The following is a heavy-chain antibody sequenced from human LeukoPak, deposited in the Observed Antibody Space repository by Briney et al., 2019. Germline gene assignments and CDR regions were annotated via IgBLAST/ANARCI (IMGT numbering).Heavy chain of an antibody. D-gene: IGHD5-18*01. CDR1: GFTFSSYG. J-gene: IGHJ4*02. CDR3: GKDHLYTEEYYFDY. CDR2: IRYDGSNK. V-gene: IGHV3-30*02. Sequence: PGGSLRLSCAASGFTFSSYGMHWVRQAPGKGLEWVAFIRYDGSNKYYADSVKGRFTISRDNSKNTLYLQMNSLRAEDTAVYYCGKDHLYTEEYYFDYWAQGTRVPVS.